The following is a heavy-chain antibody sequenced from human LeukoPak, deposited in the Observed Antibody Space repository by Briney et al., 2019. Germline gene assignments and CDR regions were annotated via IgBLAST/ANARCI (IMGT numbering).Heavy chain of an antibody. CDR2: ISGSGGST. CDR1: GFTFSSYA. J-gene: IGHJ5*02. CDR3: AKDREYYGSGSYYRPINWFDT. V-gene: IGHV3-23*01. Sequence: PGGSLRLSCAAAGFTFSSYAMSWVRQTAGKGLEWVSAISGSGGSTYYADSVKGRFTIARDNSKNTLYLKMNSLRAEDTAVYYCAKDREYYGSGSYYRPINWFDTWGQGTLVTVSS. D-gene: IGHD3-10*01.